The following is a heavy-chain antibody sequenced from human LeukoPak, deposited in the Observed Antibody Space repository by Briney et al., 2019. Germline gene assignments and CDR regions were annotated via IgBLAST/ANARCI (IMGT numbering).Heavy chain of an antibody. D-gene: IGHD2-2*02. CDR1: GYTFTSYY. Sequence: ASVKVSCKASGYTFTSYYMHWVRQAPGQGLEWMGIINPSGGSTSYAQKFQGRVTMTRDMSTSTVYMELSSLRSEDTAVYYCARDVVVVPAAIPEPSYYYYYMDVWGKGTTVTVSS. CDR3: ARDVVVVPAAIPEPSYYYYYMDV. J-gene: IGHJ6*03. CDR2: INPSGGST. V-gene: IGHV1-46*01.